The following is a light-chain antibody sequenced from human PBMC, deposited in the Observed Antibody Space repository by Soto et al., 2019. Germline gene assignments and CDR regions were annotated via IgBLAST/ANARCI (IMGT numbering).Light chain of an antibody. J-gene: IGLJ1*01. CDR3: SSYTTSYFYV. Sequence: QSALTQPASVSGSPGQSITISCTGSGRDIGAYDYVSWYQQHPGKAPKLLIYGVKNRPSGVSSRFSASKSAFTASLTISGLQAEDEAHYYCSSYTTSYFYVFGAGTKLTVL. V-gene: IGLV2-14*01. CDR1: GRDIGAYDY. CDR2: GVK.